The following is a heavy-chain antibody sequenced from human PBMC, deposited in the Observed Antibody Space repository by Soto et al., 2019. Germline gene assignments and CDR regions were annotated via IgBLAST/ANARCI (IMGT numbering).Heavy chain of an antibody. D-gene: IGHD3-3*01. CDR1: GGTFSSYA. CDR2: IIPIFGTA. CDR3: ARDKQGNYDFWSGSKFDP. J-gene: IGHJ5*02. V-gene: IGHV1-69*13. Sequence: SVKVSCKASGGTFSSYAISWVRQAPGQGLEWMGGIIPIFGTANYAQKFQGRVTITADESTSTAYMELSSLRSEDTAVYYCARDKQGNYDFWSGSKFDPWGQGTLVTVSS.